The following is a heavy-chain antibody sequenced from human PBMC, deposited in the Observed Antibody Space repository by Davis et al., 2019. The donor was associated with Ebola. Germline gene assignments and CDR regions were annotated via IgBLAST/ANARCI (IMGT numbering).Heavy chain of an antibody. CDR2: MNPNSGNT. CDR1: GYTFTSYD. CDR3: AIAPGYCSSTSCYTREYFDY. J-gene: IGHJ4*02. D-gene: IGHD2-2*02. V-gene: IGHV1-8*01. Sequence: ASVKVSCKASGYTFTSYDINWVRQATGQGLEWMGWMNPNSGNTGYAQKFQGRVTMTRNTSISTAYMELSSLRSEDTAVYYCAIAPGYCSSTSCYTREYFDYWGQGTLVTVSS.